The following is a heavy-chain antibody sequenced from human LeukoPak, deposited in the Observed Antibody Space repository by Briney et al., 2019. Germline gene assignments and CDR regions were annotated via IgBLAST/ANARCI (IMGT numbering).Heavy chain of an antibody. Sequence: RPSETLSLTCTVSGGSISSTSYYWGWIRQPPGKGLEWIGSIYYSGSTYYNPSLKSRVAISVDTSKNQFSLKLSSVTAAETAVYYCARGLQGYEGFPESSYYYYYMDVWAKGTTVTVSS. D-gene: IGHD5-12*01. CDR2: IYYSGST. V-gene: IGHV4-39*07. CDR3: ARGLQGYEGFPESSYYYYYMDV. CDR1: GGSISSTSYY. J-gene: IGHJ6*03.